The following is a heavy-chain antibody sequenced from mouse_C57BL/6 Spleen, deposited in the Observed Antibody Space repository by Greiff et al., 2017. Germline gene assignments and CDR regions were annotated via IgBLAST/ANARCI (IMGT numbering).Heavy chain of an antibody. CDR1: GYAFSSSW. Sequence: VQLQQSGPELVKPGASVKISCKASGYAFSSSWMHWVKQRPGKGLEWIGRIYPGDGDTNYNGKFKGKATLTADKSSSTAYMQLSSLTSEDSAVYVCASREGVRRGYAMDYWGQGTSVTVSS. V-gene: IGHV1-82*01. J-gene: IGHJ4*01. D-gene: IGHD2-14*01. CDR2: IYPGDGDT. CDR3: ASREGVRRGYAMDY.